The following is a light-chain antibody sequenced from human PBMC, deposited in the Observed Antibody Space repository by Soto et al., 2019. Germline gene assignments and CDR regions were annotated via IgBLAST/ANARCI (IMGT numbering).Light chain of an antibody. CDR2: GAS. CDR1: QSVTTN. J-gene: IGKJ1*01. V-gene: IGKV3-15*01. Sequence: EIVMTQSPATLSVSPGESATLSCMAGQSVTTNLAWYQQKPGQAPRLLIYGASTRATGFPARFSGSGSGTEFTLTISSLQSEDFAVYYCQQYNNWPPTWTFGQGTKVDI. CDR3: QQYNNWPPTWT.